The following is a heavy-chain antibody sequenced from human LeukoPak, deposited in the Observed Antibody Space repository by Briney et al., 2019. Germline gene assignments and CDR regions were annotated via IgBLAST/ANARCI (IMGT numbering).Heavy chain of an antibody. V-gene: IGHV3-66*01. CDR1: GFTVSNNY. J-gene: IGHJ5*02. Sequence: GGSLRLSCVVSGFTVSNNYMTWVRQAPGKGLEWVSAIHSAGDTHHANSVKDRFSISRDNSKNTVYLQMNSLRAEDTAVYYCARGFLVGNDAAWGQGTLVTISS. D-gene: IGHD1-26*01. CDR3: ARGFLVGNDAA. CDR2: IHSAGDT.